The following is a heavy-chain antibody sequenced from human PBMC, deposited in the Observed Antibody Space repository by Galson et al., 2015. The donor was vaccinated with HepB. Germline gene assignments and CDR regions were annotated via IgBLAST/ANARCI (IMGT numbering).Heavy chain of an antibody. V-gene: IGHV4-31*03. CDR3: ARDWTGSGWYFDY. J-gene: IGHJ4*02. CDR1: GGSISSGGYY. D-gene: IGHD6-19*01. Sequence: TLSLTCTVSGGSISSGGYYWSWIRQHPGKGLEWIGYIYYSGSTYYNPSLKSRVTISVDTSKNQFSLKLSSVTAADTAVYYCARDWTGSGWYFDYWGQGTLVTVSS. CDR2: IYYSGST.